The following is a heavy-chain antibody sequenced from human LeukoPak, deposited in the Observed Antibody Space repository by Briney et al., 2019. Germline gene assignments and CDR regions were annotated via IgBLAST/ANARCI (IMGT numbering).Heavy chain of an antibody. Sequence: PGGSLRLSCVASGFTFSNYWMHWVRQPPGKGLVWVSRIYVDGRTTNYADYVKGRFTISRDNAENTVYLEMNSLSVEDTATYYCIRDFRSADLWGQGTLVTVTS. V-gene: IGHV3-74*01. CDR3: IRDFRSADL. CDR2: IYVDGRTT. CDR1: GFTFSNYW. J-gene: IGHJ5*02.